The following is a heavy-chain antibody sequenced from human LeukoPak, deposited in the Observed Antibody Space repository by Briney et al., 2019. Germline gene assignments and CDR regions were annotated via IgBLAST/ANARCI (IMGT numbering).Heavy chain of an antibody. CDR3: ARGPRDGYNPLAY. CDR2: LSGSGGGT. V-gene: IGHV3-23*01. CDR1: GITLSNYG. Sequence: PGGSLRLSCAVSGITLSNYGMSWVRQAPGKGLEWVAGLSGSGGGTNYADSVKGRFTISRDNAKNTLYLQMNSLTVDDTAVYYCARGPRDGYNPLAYWGQGTLVTVSS. D-gene: IGHD5-24*01. J-gene: IGHJ4*02.